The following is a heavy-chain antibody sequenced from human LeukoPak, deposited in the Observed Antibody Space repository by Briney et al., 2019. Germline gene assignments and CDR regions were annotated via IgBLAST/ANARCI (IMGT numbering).Heavy chain of an antibody. Sequence: SETLSLTCAVYGGSFSGYYWSWIRQPPGKGLEWIGEINHRGSTNYNPSLKSRVTISVDTSKNQFSLKLSSVTAADTAVYYCARADLGYCSSTSCLLDAFDIWGQGTMVTVSS. CDR1: GGSFSGYY. V-gene: IGHV4-34*01. CDR3: ARADLGYCSSTSCLLDAFDI. D-gene: IGHD2-2*01. J-gene: IGHJ3*02. CDR2: INHRGST.